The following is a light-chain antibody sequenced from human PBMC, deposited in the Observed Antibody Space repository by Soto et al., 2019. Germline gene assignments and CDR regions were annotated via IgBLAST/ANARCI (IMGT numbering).Light chain of an antibody. J-gene: IGLJ1*01. CDR3: SSSTSINPDV. CDR2: DVS. CDR1: SSDVGFSNY. V-gene: IGLV2-14*01. Sequence: QSALTQPASVSVSPGQAITIACTGTSSDVGFSNYVSWYQQHPGKAPKLMISDVSNRPSGVSHRFSGSKSGNTASLTISGLQSEDEADYYCSSSTSINPDVFGTGTKLTVL.